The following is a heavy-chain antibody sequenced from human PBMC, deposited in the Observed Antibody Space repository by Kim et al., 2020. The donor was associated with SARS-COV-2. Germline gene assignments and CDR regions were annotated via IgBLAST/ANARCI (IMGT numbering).Heavy chain of an antibody. Sequence: PSLRSRVTISVDTSRNHFSLGVSSVTAADTAVYYCVRRYCSGTSCYAFDYWGQGTLVTVSS. J-gene: IGHJ4*02. D-gene: IGHD2-2*01. CDR3: VRRYCSGTSCYAFDY. V-gene: IGHV4-39*01.